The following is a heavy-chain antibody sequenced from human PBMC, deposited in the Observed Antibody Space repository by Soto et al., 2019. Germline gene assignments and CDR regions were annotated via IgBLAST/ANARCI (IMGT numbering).Heavy chain of an antibody. CDR2: ITDSGGGT. J-gene: IGHJ6*01. V-gene: IGHV3-23*01. CDR1: GFTFSTYA. Sequence: GWSLRLSCAASGFTFSTYAMSLVRQAPGKGLEWGSAITDSGGGTYSADSVKGRFTISRDNSKNTLRLQMNSLRAEDTAVYYCAKDGQSVLHQLVVSYHGMASGGQGT. CDR3: AKDGQSVLHQLVVSYHGMAS. D-gene: IGHD6-6*01.